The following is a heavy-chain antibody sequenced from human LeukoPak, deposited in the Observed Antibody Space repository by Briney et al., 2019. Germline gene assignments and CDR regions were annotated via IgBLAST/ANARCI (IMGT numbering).Heavy chain of an antibody. CDR1: GFTFSSYG. J-gene: IGHJ4*02. Sequence: GGSLRLSCAASGFTFSSYGVHWVRQAPGKGLEWVAVISYDGSNKYYADSVKGRFTISRDNSKNTLYLQMNSLRAEDTAVYYCAKGTWAAAGTSFDYWGQGTLVTVSS. V-gene: IGHV3-30*18. CDR2: ISYDGSNK. CDR3: AKGTWAAAGTSFDY. D-gene: IGHD6-13*01.